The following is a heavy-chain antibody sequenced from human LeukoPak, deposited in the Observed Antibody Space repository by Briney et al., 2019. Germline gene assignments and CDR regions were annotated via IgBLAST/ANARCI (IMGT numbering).Heavy chain of an antibody. Sequence: GGSLRLSCTASGFTFSSYTMTWVRQAPGKGLKWVSTITTGDGNIYYADSVKGRFTVSRDDSKNTLYLQMNSLGAEDTAVYYCAKDGGLWVSAHWGDSWGRGTLVTVSS. CDR2: ITTGDGNI. J-gene: IGHJ4*02. V-gene: IGHV3-23*01. D-gene: IGHD7-27*01. CDR1: GFTFSSYT. CDR3: AKDGGLWVSAHWGDS.